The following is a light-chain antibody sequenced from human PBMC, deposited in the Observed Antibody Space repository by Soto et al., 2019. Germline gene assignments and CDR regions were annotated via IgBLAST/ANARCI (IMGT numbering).Light chain of an antibody. Sequence: EIVMTQSPATLSVSPGERATLSCMASQSVSSYLAWYQQKPGQAPRLLIYDASNRATGIPAGFSGSGSGTDFTLTISSLEPEDFAVYYCQQRSNWPWTFGQGTKVDIK. CDR1: QSVSSY. V-gene: IGKV3-11*01. CDR3: QQRSNWPWT. CDR2: DAS. J-gene: IGKJ1*01.